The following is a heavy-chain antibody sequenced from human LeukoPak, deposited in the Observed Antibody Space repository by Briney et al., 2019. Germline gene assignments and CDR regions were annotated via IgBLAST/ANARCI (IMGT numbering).Heavy chain of an antibody. Sequence: PSETLSLTCNISGGSISSGGYYWSWIRQPPGKGLEWIGYTYYSGSTNYNPSLKSRVTISVDTSKNQFSLKLSSVTAADTAVYYCARDNAEYSSSWYDYWGQGTLVTVSS. CDR1: GGSISSGGYY. CDR3: ARDNAEYSSSWYDY. J-gene: IGHJ4*02. CDR2: TYYSGST. V-gene: IGHV4-61*08. D-gene: IGHD6-13*01.